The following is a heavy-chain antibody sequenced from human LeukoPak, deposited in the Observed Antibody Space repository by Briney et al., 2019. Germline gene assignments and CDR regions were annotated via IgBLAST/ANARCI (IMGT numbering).Heavy chain of an antibody. Sequence: PSETLSLTCTVSGGSISSYSWSWIRQPAGKGLEWIRRIYTSGSTNYNPSLKSRVTMSVDTSKNQFSLKLSSVTAADTAVYYCARSSGYYYDSSGYYYEAFDIWGQGTMVTVSS. D-gene: IGHD3-22*01. CDR3: ARSSGYYYDSSGYYYEAFDI. CDR2: IYTSGST. V-gene: IGHV4-4*07. CDR1: GGSISSYS. J-gene: IGHJ3*02.